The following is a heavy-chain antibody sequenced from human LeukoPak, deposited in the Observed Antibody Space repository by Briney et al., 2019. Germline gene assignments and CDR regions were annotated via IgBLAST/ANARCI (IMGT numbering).Heavy chain of an antibody. J-gene: IGHJ3*01. CDR2: IKHDASEI. CDR1: GCTVSSYW. Sequence: PGGSLRLSCAGSGCTVSSYWMNWVRQAPGRGLEGVANIKHDASEIYYVDSVKGRFTISRDNAKNSLYLQVKNLRAEDTAVYYCEGERGDAFDVWGQGTMVTVSS. V-gene: IGHV3-7*01. CDR3: EGERGDAFDV.